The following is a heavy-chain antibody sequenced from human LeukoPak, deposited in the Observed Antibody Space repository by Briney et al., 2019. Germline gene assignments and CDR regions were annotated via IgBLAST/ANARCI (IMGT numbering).Heavy chain of an antibody. V-gene: IGHV3-11*04. CDR2: ISRSGSTI. J-gene: IGHJ4*02. CDR1: GFTFSDYH. Sequence: TPGGSLRLSCAASGFTFSDYHMSWIRQAPGKGLEWVSYISRSGSTIYYADSVKGRFIISRDNAKNSLYLQMNSLRAEDTAVYYCAKDLKPIRFPPTPPGYWGQGTLVAVSS. D-gene: IGHD2-2*02. CDR3: AKDLKPIRFPPTPPGY.